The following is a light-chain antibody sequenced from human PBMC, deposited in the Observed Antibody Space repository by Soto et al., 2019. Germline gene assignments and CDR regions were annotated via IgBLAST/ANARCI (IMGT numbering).Light chain of an antibody. J-gene: IGLJ2*01. V-gene: IGLV3-1*01. CDR2: QDS. CDR1: KLGDKY. CDR3: QSWDSRTDVV. Sequence: SYELTQPPSVSVSPGQTASITCSGDKLGDKYACWYQQKPGQSPVLVIYQDSKRPSGIPERFSGSNSGNTATLTISGTQAMDEADYYCQSWDSRTDVVFGGGTKVTVL.